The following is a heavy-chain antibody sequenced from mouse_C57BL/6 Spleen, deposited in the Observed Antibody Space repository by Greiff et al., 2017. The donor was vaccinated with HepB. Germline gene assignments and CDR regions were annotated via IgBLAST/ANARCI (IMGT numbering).Heavy chain of an antibody. J-gene: IGHJ3*01. CDR2: IYPGDGDT. Sequence: QVQLQQSGAELVKPGASVKISCKASGYAFSSYWMNWVKQRPGKGLEWIGQIYPGDGDTNYNGKLKGKATLTADKSSRTAYMQLSSLTSEDSAVYFCARGGLSTAWFAYWGQGTLVTVSA. D-gene: IGHD3-3*01. CDR3: ARGGLSTAWFAY. CDR1: GYAFSSYW. V-gene: IGHV1-80*01.